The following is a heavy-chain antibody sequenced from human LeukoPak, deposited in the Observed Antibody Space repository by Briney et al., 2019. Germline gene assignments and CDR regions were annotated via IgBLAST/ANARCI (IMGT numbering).Heavy chain of an antibody. J-gene: IGHJ3*01. CDR1: GFTFSDYY. CDR2: ITSSGTST. D-gene: IGHD1-26*01. CDR3: ARDVGATTSATFDL. Sequence: PGGSLRPSCDASGFTFSDYYMTWIRQAPGKGLEWISYITSSGTSTYYPVSVRGRFTISRDNARNSVYLQMKYLRADDTAVYYCARDVGATTSATFDLWGQGTMVTVSS. V-gene: IGHV3-11*01.